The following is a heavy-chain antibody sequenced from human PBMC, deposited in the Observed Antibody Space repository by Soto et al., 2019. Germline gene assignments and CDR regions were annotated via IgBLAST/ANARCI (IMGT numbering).Heavy chain of an antibody. Sequence: EVQLVESGGGLIQPGGSLRLSCAASGFTVSSNYMSWVRQAPGKGLEWVSVIYSGGSTYYADSVKGRFTISRDHSKNTLYLPMNSLRAEDTDVYYCARGEGANWFDTWGQGTLVTVSS. CDR1: GFTVSSNY. CDR3: ARGEGANWFDT. V-gene: IGHV3-53*01. J-gene: IGHJ5*02. CDR2: IYSGGST.